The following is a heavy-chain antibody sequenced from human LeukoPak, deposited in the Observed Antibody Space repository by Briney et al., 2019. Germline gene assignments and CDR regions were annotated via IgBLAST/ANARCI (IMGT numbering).Heavy chain of an antibody. CDR3: ARGTVAAAGYNWFDP. V-gene: IGHV3-21*01. Sequence: PGGSLRLSCEVSGLTFSTYWMTWVRQAPGKGLEWVSSISSSSSYIYYADSVKGRFTISRDNAKNSLYLQMNSLRAEDTAVYYCARGTVAAAGYNWFDPWGQGTLVTVSS. CDR1: GLTFSTYW. J-gene: IGHJ5*02. D-gene: IGHD6-13*01. CDR2: ISSSSSYI.